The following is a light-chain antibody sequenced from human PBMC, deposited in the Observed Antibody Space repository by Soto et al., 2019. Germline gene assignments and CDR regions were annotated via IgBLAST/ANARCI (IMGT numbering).Light chain of an antibody. V-gene: IGKV3-15*01. Sequence: EVVLTQSPSTLSVCPGERGTLSCRASHSVGSNLAWFRQKPGQAPRLLIYAASTRATGVPARFSGSGSGTDFSLTITSLQSEDSAVYYCQQYTNWPPITFGQGTRLEIK. J-gene: IGKJ5*01. CDR3: QQYTNWPPIT. CDR1: HSVGSN. CDR2: AAS.